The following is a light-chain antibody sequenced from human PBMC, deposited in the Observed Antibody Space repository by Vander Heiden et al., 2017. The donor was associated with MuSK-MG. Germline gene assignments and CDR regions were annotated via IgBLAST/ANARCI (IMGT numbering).Light chain of an antibody. V-gene: IGLV1-40*01. CDR1: SSNIGAGYD. J-gene: IGLJ2*01. CDR2: GNS. CDR3: QSYDSRARV. Sequence: QSVLTQPPSVSGAPGQRVTISCTGSSSNIGAGYDVHWYQQLPGTAPKLLIYGNSNRPSGVPDRFSGSKSGTSASLAITGLQAEDEAYYYCQSYDSRARVLGGGTKL.